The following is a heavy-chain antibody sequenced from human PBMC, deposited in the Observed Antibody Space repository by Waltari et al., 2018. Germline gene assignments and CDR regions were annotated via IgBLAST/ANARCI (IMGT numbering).Heavy chain of an antibody. CDR3: AKETYYYDSSGWGPSYMDV. J-gene: IGHJ6*03. Sequence: QVQLVESGGGVVQPGGSLRLSCAASGFTFSSYGMHWVRQAPGKGLEWVAFIGYDGSNKDYADSVKGRFTISRDNSKNTLYLQMNSLRAEDTAVYYCAKETYYYDSSGWGPSYMDVWGKGTTVTISS. D-gene: IGHD3-22*01. V-gene: IGHV3-30*02. CDR2: IGYDGSNK. CDR1: GFTFSSYG.